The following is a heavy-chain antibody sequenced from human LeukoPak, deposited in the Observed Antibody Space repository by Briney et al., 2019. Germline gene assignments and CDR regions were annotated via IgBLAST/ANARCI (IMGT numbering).Heavy chain of an antibody. D-gene: IGHD3-9*01. CDR2: IYYSGNT. CDR3: ARADILIGSHWYFDL. Sequence: RASETLSLTCTVSGASISSYYWSWIRQPPGKGLEWIGYIYYSGNTNYNPSLKSRVTISVDTSKNQFSLKLSSVTAADTAVYYCARADILIGSHWYFDLWGRGTLVTVSS. CDR1: GASISSYY. J-gene: IGHJ2*01. V-gene: IGHV4-59*01.